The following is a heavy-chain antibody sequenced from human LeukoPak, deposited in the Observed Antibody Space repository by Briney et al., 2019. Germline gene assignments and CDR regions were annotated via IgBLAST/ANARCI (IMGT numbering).Heavy chain of an antibody. D-gene: IGHD4-17*01. J-gene: IGHJ6*03. CDR2: ISYDGSNK. V-gene: IGHV3-30*18. Sequence: GGSLRLSCAASGFTFSSCGMHWVRQAPGKGLEWVAVISYDGSNKYYADSVKGRFTISRDNSKNTLYLQMNNLTTEDTAVYYCAKEVSDYVTYYYMDVWGKGTTVTVSS. CDR1: GFTFSSCG. CDR3: AKEVSDYVTYYYMDV.